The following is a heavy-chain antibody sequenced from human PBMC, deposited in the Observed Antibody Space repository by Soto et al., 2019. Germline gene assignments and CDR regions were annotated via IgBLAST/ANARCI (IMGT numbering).Heavy chain of an antibody. CDR3: ATSYDSGFDP. D-gene: IGHD5-12*01. CDR2: ISVYNGNT. Sequence: QVQLVQSGAEVKKPGASVKVSCKASGYTFTSYGISWVRQAPGQGLEWMGWISVYNGNTDYAQKFQGRVTMTTDTSTSTAYMELRSXXXXXXAVYYCATSYDSGFDPWGQGTLVTVSS. V-gene: IGHV1-18*04. J-gene: IGHJ5*02. CDR1: GYTFTSYG.